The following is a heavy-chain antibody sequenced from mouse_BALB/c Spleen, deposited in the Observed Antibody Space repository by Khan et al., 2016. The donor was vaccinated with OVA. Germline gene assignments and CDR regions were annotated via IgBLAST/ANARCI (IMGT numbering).Heavy chain of an antibody. CDR3: ARGGYGSFAY. Sequence: QVQLQQPGAELAKPGASVKMSCKASGYTFTSYWMHWVKQRPGQGLEWIGYINPSTGYTEYNQKFKDKATLTADKSSSTAYMQLSSLTSEDSAVYYCARGGYGSFAYWGQGTLVTVSA. V-gene: IGHV1-7*01. J-gene: IGHJ3*01. D-gene: IGHD2-2*01. CDR1: GYTFTSYW. CDR2: INPSTGYT.